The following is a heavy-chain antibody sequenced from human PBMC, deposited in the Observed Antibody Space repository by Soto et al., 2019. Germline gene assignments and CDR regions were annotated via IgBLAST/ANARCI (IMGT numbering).Heavy chain of an antibody. D-gene: IGHD2-15*01. CDR1: GGPITSRTYS. CDR3: ARHRVRRVVVAATYYYGMDV. J-gene: IGHJ6*02. V-gene: IGHV4-39*01. Sequence: SETLSLTCAVSGGPITSRTYSWGWIRQPPGKTLEWIGTIYYHGNTYSNPSLKSRVTISVDTSNNQLSLKLRSVTAADTAVYYCARHRVRRVVVAATYYYGMDVWGQGTTVTVSS. CDR2: IYYHGNT.